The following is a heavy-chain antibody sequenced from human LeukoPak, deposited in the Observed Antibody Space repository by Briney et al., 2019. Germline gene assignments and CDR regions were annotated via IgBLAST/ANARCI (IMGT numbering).Heavy chain of an antibody. CDR2: IYGSGST. Sequence: PSETLSLTCTVSGGSISSYCWSWIRQPAGKGLEWVGRIYGSGSTSYNPSLRSRVSMSLETSKNQFSLKLRSVPAADTAVYYCASSHGGAIYYWGQGTLVTVSS. CDR1: GGSISSYC. D-gene: IGHD3-10*01. J-gene: IGHJ4*02. V-gene: IGHV4-4*07. CDR3: ASSHGGAIYY.